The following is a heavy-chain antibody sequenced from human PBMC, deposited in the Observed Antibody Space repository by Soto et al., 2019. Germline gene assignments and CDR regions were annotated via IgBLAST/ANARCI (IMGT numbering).Heavy chain of an antibody. CDR2: ISGTGATT. V-gene: IGHV3-11*01. D-gene: IGHD2-15*01. CDR1: GFSFSDYY. CDR3: STSSIRAASY. J-gene: IGHJ4*02. Sequence: QAQLVESGGGLVKPGGSLRLSCVASGFSFSDYYMSWIRQAPGKGLEWVSYISGTGATTYYADSVKGRFTISRDNAKNSLFLQMTSLRADDMAVYYCSTSSIRAASYWGQGTLVTVSS.